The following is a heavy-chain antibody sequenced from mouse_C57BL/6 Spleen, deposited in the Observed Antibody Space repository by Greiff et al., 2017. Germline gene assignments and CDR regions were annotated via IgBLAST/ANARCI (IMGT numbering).Heavy chain of an antibody. V-gene: IGHV1-26*01. CDR3: ARRYGSGYTPAY. CDR2: INPNNGGT. CDR1: GYTFTDYY. D-gene: IGHD3-2*02. J-gene: IGHJ3*01. Sequence: EVQLQQSGPELVKPGASVKISCKASGYTFTDYYMNWVKQSHGKSLEWIGDINPNNGGTSYNQKFKGKATLTVDKSSSTAYMELRSLTSEDSAVYDCARRYGSGYTPAYWGQGTLVTVSA.